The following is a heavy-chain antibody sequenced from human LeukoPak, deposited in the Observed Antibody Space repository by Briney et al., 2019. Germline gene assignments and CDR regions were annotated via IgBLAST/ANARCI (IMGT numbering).Heavy chain of an antibody. CDR2: ISASGGTT. V-gene: IGHV3-23*01. J-gene: IGHJ4*02. D-gene: IGHD5-18*01. Sequence: GGSLRLSCAASGFTFSSYAMSWVRQAPGKGLEWVSAISASGGTTYYADSVKGRFTISRDNSKNTLYLQMSSLRAEDTAVYFCAKDTGWIQLWFSWGQGTLVTVSS. CDR3: AKDTGWIQLWFS. CDR1: GFTFSSYA.